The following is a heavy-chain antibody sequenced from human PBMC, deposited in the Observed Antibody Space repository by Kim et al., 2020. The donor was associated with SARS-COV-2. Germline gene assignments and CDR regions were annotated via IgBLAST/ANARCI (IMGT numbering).Heavy chain of an antibody. Sequence: SGSTNYNPSLKSRVTISVDTSKNQFSLKLSSVTAADTAVYYCARGPYLRYWGQGTLVTVSS. V-gene: IGHV4-34*01. J-gene: IGHJ4*02. D-gene: IGHD4-17*01. CDR3: ARGPYLRY. CDR2: SGST.